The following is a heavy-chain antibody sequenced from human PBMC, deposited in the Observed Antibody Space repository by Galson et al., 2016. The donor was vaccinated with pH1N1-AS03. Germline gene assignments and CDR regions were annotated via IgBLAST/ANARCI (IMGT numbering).Heavy chain of an antibody. D-gene: IGHD2-2*01. CDR2: IRAYSGDT. Sequence: QSGAEVKKPGASVKVSCKSYGYTIISQNINWVRQAPGRGLEWMGWIRAYSGDTNFARKVQGRVSMTTDSSTNTAYMELRSLRSDDTAVYFCATLHCSSGSCYFGLDAFDVWGQGTKVTVSS. J-gene: IGHJ3*01. CDR3: ATLHCSSGSCYFGLDAFDV. CDR1: GYTIISQN. V-gene: IGHV1-18*01.